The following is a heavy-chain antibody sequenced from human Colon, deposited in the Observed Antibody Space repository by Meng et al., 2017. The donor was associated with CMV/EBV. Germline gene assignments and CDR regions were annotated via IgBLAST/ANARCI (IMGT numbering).Heavy chain of an antibody. D-gene: IGHD7-27*01. CDR2: IHYDGST. J-gene: IGHJ1*01. V-gene: IGHV4-30-4*08. CDR1: GDASSSRNYY. CDR3: ARGDALGILTL. Sequence: CSISGDASSSRNYYWTWIRQPPGKGLEWIGYIHYDGSTYSSPSLRSRITKPVDRSRNQFSLRLTSVTVADTAIYYCARGDALGILTLWGQGTLVTVSS.